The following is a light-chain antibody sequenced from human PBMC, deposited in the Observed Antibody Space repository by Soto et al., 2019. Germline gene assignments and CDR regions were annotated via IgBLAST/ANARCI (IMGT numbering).Light chain of an antibody. V-gene: IGKV3-20*01. CDR2: DSS. J-gene: IGKJ2*01. CDR1: QSVSSTS. CDR3: QQYGGSPPKYT. Sequence: EIVLTQSPGTLSLSPGERVALSCRASQSVSSTSIAWYQQKPGQAPRLLLYDSSSRATDIPDRFSGSGSGTDFTLTISRLEPEDFAVYYCQQYGGSPPKYTFGQGTKLEI.